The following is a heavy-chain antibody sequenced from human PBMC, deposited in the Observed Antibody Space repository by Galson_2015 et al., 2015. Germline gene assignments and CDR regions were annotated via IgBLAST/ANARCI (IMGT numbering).Heavy chain of an antibody. J-gene: IGHJ4*02. V-gene: IGHV6-1*01. CDR2: TYYRSKWYN. CDR3: ARGPDITMVRGVITYYFDY. Sequence: CAISGDSVSSNSAAWNWIRQSPSRGLEWLGRTYYRSKWYNDYAVSVKSRITINPDTSKNQFSLQLNSVTPEDTAVYYCARGPDITMVRGVITYYFDYWGQGTLVTVSS. CDR1: GDSVSSNSAA. D-gene: IGHD3-10*01.